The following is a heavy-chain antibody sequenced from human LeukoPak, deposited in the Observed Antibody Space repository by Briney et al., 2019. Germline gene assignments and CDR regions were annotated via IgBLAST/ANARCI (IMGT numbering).Heavy chain of an antibody. D-gene: IGHD4/OR15-4a*01. Sequence: ASVKVSCKAFGYAFTTYAMSWVRQAPGQGPEWMGWTNTNTGNPTYAQGFTGRFVFSLDTSVSTAYLQISSLKTEDTAVYYCVAFDYGDYWGQGTLVAVSS. V-gene: IGHV7-4-1*02. CDR1: GYAFTTYA. CDR3: VAFDYGDY. J-gene: IGHJ4*02. CDR2: TNTNTGNP.